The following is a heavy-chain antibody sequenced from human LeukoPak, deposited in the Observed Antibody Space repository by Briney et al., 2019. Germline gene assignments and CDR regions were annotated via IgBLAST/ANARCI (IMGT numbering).Heavy chain of an antibody. V-gene: IGHV3-30*18. J-gene: IGHJ4*02. CDR3: AKEGGMTTNTN. Sequence: GGSLRLSCAASGFTFNSYGFHWVRQAPGKGLEWVAVIYYDGSNKNYADSVKGRFTISRDNSKNTLYRQMNSLRAEETAVYYCAKEGGMTTNTNWGQGTLVTVSS. CDR1: GFTFNSYG. CDR2: IYYDGSNK. D-gene: IGHD4-11*01.